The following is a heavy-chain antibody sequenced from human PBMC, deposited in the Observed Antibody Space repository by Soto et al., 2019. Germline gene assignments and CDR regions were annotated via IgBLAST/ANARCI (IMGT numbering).Heavy chain of an antibody. V-gene: IGHV2-5*01. CDR3: GHRRDVATRCWFDP. J-gene: IGHJ5*02. CDR1: GFSLSSGGGA. CDR2: IYASGGT. Sequence: QITLKESGPTLVKSTQTLTLTCTFSGFSLSSGGGAVGWIRQPPGKALEWLAIIYASGGTHYSPSLKTRLTITKDTSKNQVVLTMTNMDPVDTATYHCGHRRDVATRCWFDPWGQGILVTVSS. D-gene: IGHD6-6*01.